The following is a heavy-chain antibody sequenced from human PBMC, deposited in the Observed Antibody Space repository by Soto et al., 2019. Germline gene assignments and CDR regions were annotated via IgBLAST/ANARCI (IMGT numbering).Heavy chain of an antibody. CDR2: IVPIFGTA. CDR1: GGIFSNYA. Sequence: QVQLVQSGAEVKKPGSSVRVSCKASGGIFSNYAISWVRQAPGQGLEWMGGIVPIFGTAKYAQKFQGRVTITADESTHTSYMELSSLRSEDTAVYYCARDSLPNRVYDYGLDVWGQGTTVTVSS. D-gene: IGHD2-2*01. V-gene: IGHV1-69*12. J-gene: IGHJ6*02. CDR3: ARDSLPNRVYDYGLDV.